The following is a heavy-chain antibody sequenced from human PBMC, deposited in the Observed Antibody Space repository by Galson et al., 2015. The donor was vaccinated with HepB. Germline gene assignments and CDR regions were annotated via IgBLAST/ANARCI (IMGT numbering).Heavy chain of an antibody. CDR3: ARRGVDSSGWYWGLDY. CDR1: GFTFSSHA. Sequence: SLRLSCAASGFTFSSHAMSWVRQAPGRGLEWVSSISGSGDTTYYADSVKGRFTFSRDNSRNTLYLHMNSLRAEDTAVYYCARRGVDSSGWYWGLDYWGQGTLVTVSS. D-gene: IGHD6-19*01. V-gene: IGHV3-23*01. CDR2: ISGSGDTT. J-gene: IGHJ4*02.